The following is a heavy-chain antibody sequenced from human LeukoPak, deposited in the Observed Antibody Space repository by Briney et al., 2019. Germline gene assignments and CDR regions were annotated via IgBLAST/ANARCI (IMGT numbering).Heavy chain of an antibody. CDR1: GGSISTSNYY. CDR2: IFYSGST. D-gene: IGHD3-10*01. Sequence: SETLSLTCTVSGGSISTSNYYWGWVRQPPGKGLEWIGNIFYSGSTYYSPSLKSRVTISLDTSRNQFSLKLNSVTAADTAVYYCAKSNGYGLVDIWDQGTMVTVSS. V-gene: IGHV4-39*07. CDR3: AKSNGYGLVDI. J-gene: IGHJ3*02.